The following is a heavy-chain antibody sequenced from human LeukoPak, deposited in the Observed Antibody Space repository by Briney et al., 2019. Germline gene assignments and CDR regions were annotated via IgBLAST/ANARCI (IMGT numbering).Heavy chain of an antibody. Sequence: SETLSLTCTVSGGSISSYYWSWIRQPPGKGLEWIGYIYYSGSTNYNPSLKSRVTISVDTSKNQFSLKLSSVTAADTAVYYCARGSGYVYYWGQGTLVTVSS. CDR1: GGSISSYY. CDR3: ARGSGYVYY. V-gene: IGHV4-59*01. CDR2: IYYSGST. J-gene: IGHJ4*02. D-gene: IGHD5-12*01.